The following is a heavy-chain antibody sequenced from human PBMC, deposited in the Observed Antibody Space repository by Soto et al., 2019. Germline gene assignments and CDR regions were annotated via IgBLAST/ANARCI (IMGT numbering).Heavy chain of an antibody. D-gene: IGHD3-3*01. V-gene: IGHV1-18*04. Sequence: ASVKVSCKASGYTFTSYGISWVRQAPGQGLEWMGWISAYNGNTNYAQKLQGRVTMTTDTSTSTAYMELRSLRSDDTAVYYCARVAAPYYDFWSGHYNWFDPWGQGTLVTVSS. CDR3: ARVAAPYYDFWSGHYNWFDP. J-gene: IGHJ5*02. CDR1: GYTFTSYG. CDR2: ISAYNGNT.